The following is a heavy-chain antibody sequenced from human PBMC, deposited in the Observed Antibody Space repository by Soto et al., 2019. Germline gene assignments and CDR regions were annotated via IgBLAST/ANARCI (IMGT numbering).Heavy chain of an antibody. J-gene: IGHJ4*02. CDR2: ISSSGSTI. CDR3: ATATYYYDSSGYHFDY. D-gene: IGHD3-22*01. CDR1: GFTFSDYY. Sequence: QVQLVESGGGLVKPGGSLRLSCAASGFTFSDYYMSWIRQAPGKGLEWVSYISSSGSTIYYADSVKGRFTISRDNAKNPQYLQMNSLRAEDTAVYYCATATYYYDSSGYHFDYWGQGTLVTVSS. V-gene: IGHV3-11*01.